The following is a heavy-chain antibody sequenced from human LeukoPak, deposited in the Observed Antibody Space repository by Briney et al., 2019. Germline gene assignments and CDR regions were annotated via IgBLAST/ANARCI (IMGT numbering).Heavy chain of an antibody. CDR2: INHSGST. J-gene: IGHJ4*02. D-gene: IGHD3-10*01. Sequence: SETLSLTCAVYGGSFSGYYWSWIRQPPGKGLEWIGEINHSGSTNYNPSLKSRVTISVDTSKNQFSLKLSSVTAADTAVYYCARRTYLWFGELSGFDYWGQGTLVTVSS. V-gene: IGHV4-34*01. CDR3: ARRTYLWFGELSGFDY. CDR1: GGSFSGYY.